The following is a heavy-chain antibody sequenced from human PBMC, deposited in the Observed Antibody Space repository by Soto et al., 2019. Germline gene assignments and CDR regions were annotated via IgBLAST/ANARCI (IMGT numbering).Heavy chain of an antibody. V-gene: IGHV4-30-4*01. CDR2: IHYSGSV. D-gene: IGHD2-21*02. CDR1: GGSISVEHYH. Sequence: QVQLQESDPGLVRPSQTLSLTCTVSGGSISVEHYHWTWIRQPPGKGLEWIGYIHYSGSVYYNPSLQSRLSMSVDTSQNLCALKLASVTAADTAVYFCVREDDGGDRDYYGLDVWGQGTTVTVSS. J-gene: IGHJ6*02. CDR3: VREDDGGDRDYYGLDV.